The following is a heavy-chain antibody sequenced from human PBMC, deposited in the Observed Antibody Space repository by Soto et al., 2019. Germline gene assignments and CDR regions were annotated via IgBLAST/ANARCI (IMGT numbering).Heavy chain of an antibody. V-gene: IGHV4-31*03. Sequence: PSETLSLTCTVSGGTINSGDYYWNWIRQHPQKGLEWIGSIHHRGNTYYNPSLESRISISIVPSKNHFSLRLSSVTAADTAVYYCAREGGSYDSGGFLIRGAFDVWGQGTTVTVSS. CDR1: GGTINSGDYY. D-gene: IGHD3-22*01. CDR2: IHHRGNT. CDR3: AREGGSYDSGGFLIRGAFDV. J-gene: IGHJ3*01.